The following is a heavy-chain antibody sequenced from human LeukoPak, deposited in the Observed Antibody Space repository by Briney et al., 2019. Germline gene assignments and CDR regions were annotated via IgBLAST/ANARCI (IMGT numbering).Heavy chain of an antibody. V-gene: IGHV4-4*07. J-gene: IGHJ3*02. D-gene: IGHD3-22*01. CDR1: GGSISSYY. CDR3: ARDTYYYDSSGYDAFDI. Sequence: PSETLSLTCTVSGGSISSYYWSWIRQPPGKGLEWIGRIYTSGSTNYNPSLKSRVTMSVDTSKNQFSLKLSSVTAADTAVYYCARDTYYYDSSGYDAFDIWGQGTMVTVSS. CDR2: IYTSGST.